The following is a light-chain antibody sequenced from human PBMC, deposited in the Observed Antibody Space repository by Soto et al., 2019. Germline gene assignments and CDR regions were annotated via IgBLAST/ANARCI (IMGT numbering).Light chain of an antibody. V-gene: IGKV3-20*01. J-gene: IGKJ4*01. CDR2: GAS. CDR3: QQYGSSPGT. Sequence: IVLKQSPGPLSLAPRERATLSCRASHSASSSYFAWYQQTPGQAPRLLTYGASSRATGIPDRFSGSGSGTDFTLTLSRLEPEDFAVYYCQQYGSSPGTFGGGTKV. CDR1: HSASSSY.